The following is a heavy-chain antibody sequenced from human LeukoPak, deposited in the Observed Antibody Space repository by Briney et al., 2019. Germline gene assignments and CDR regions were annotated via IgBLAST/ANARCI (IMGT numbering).Heavy chain of an antibody. Sequence: GGSLRLSCAASGFTFDDYAMHWVRQAPGKGLEWVSGISWNSGSIGYADSVKGRFTISRDNAKNSLYLQMNSLRAEDTALYYCAKVRYYDSSGSYFDYWGQGTLVTVSS. CDR1: GFTFDDYA. CDR2: ISWNSGSI. D-gene: IGHD3-22*01. J-gene: IGHJ4*02. CDR3: AKVRYYDSSGSYFDY. V-gene: IGHV3-9*01.